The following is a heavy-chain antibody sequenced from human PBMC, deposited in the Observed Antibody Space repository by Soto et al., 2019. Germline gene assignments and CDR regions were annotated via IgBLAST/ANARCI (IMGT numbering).Heavy chain of an antibody. CDR2: IYYSGST. CDR1: GGSISSYY. CDR3: ARRWGTYFDF. V-gene: IGHV4-59*01. J-gene: IGHJ4*02. Sequence: QVQLQASGPGLVKPSETLSLTYTVSGGSISSYYWSWVRQPPGKGLEWIGYIYYSGSTDYDPSLKSRVTITVDTSKHQFSLKLSSVTAADTAVYYCARRWGTYFDFWGQGTLVTVSS. D-gene: IGHD7-27*01.